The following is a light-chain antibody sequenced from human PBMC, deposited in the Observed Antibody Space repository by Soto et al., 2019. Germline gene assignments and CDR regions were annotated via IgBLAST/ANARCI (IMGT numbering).Light chain of an antibody. CDR3: QQYNTWPPYT. V-gene: IGKV3-15*01. CDR1: QSVSSN. Sequence: DIVMTQSPGTLSVSPGERATLSCRASQSVSSNLAWYQQKPGQAPRLLIYDASTRATGIPARFSGSGSGTDFTLSIRSLQSEDFAVHFCQQYNTWPPYTFGQGTKLEI. CDR2: DAS. J-gene: IGKJ2*01.